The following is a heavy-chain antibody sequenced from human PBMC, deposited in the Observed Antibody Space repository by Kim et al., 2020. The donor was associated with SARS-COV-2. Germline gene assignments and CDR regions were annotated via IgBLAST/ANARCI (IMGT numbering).Heavy chain of an antibody. CDR1: GFTLNNHA. J-gene: IGHJ6*02. CDR2: ISFDGSNQ. Sequence: GGSLRLSCVASGFTLNNHAMHWVRQAPGKGLEWVAVISFDGSNQYYADSVEGRFTMSRVTFKNTLYLQMNGLRGEDTAVYYCAKSGYDYGMDVWGQGTTVTVSS. D-gene: IGHD1-26*01. CDR3: AKSGYDYGMDV. V-gene: IGHV3-30*18.